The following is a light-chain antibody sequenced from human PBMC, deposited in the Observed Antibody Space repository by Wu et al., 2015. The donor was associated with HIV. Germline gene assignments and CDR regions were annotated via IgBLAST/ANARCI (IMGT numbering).Light chain of an antibody. V-gene: IGKV3-15*01. CDR1: QSISYD. Sequence: IVMTQSPASLSVSPGERATLSCRASQSISYDLAWYQQKPGQAPRLLIFGASTRTTGIPARFSGGGSETEFTLTISSVQSEDFAIYYCQQYNVWPPVTFGQGTKLQIK. J-gene: IGKJ2*01. CDR2: GAS. CDR3: QQYNVWPPVT.